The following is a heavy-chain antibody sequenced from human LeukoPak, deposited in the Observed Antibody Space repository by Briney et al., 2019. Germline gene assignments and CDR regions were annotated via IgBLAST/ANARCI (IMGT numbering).Heavy chain of an antibody. CDR3: TTFYGGYD. CDR2: IKSKTDGGTT. V-gene: IGHV3-15*01. J-gene: IGHJ4*02. Sequence: PGGSLRLSYAASGITMSNVWMSWVRQAPGKGLELISRIKSKTDGGTTDYAAPLKGRFIISRDDSNNTVYLQMNSLKTEDTAVHFCTTFYGGYDWGQGTLVTVSS. D-gene: IGHD4-23*01. CDR1: GITMSNVW.